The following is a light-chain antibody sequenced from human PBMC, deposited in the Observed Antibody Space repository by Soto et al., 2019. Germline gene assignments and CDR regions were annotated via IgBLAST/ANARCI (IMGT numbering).Light chain of an antibody. CDR2: DTS. CDR3: QQYFNWPPLT. J-gene: IGKJ4*01. Sequence: ETVMTQSPATLSVSPGERATLSCRASHSVGSTLAWYQQKPGQAPRLLMYDTSTRATGIPARFSGSGSGTEFTLTISSLQSEDFAVYYCQQYFNWPPLTFGGGTRVDIK. V-gene: IGKV3-15*01. CDR1: HSVGST.